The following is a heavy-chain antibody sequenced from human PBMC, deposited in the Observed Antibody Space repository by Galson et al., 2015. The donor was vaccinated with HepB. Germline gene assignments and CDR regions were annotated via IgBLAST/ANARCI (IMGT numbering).Heavy chain of an antibody. D-gene: IGHD1-1*01. CDR3: AHRQKWNEAFDI. V-gene: IGHV2-5*02. CDR2: IYWDDDK. CDR1: GFSLSTSGVG. J-gene: IGHJ3*02. Sequence: PALVKPTQTLTLTCTFSGFSLSTSGVGVGWIRQPPGKALEWLALIYWDDDKRYSPSLKSRLTITKDTSKNQVVLTMTNMDPVDTATYYCAHRQKWNEAFDIWGQGTMVTVSS.